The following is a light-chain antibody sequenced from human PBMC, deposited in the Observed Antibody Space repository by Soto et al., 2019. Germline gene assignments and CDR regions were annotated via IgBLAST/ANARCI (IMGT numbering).Light chain of an antibody. CDR2: GAS. CDR3: QQFYTWPYT. CDR1: QSINNN. J-gene: IGKJ2*01. Sequence: EIELTQSPATLSVSPGEGVTLSCRASQSINNNLAWYQQKPGQAPRLLISGASTRATGVAARFSGTGSGTEFTLTISGLQSDDFVVYYCQQFYTWPYTFGQGTKLDIK. V-gene: IGKV3-15*01.